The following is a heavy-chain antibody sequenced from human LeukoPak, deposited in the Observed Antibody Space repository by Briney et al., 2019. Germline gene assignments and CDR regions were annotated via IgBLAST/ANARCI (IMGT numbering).Heavy chain of an antibody. J-gene: IGHJ4*02. CDR3: ASTIAGREY. Sequence: GGSLRLSCVGSGVSFSSYWMHWVRQAPGKGLVWVARINSDGSTTSCADSVKGRFTISRDNAKNSLYLQMNSLTAGDTAVYYCASTIAGREYWGQGTLATVSS. D-gene: IGHD6-6*01. CDR1: GVSFSSYW. V-gene: IGHV3-74*01. CDR2: INSDGSTT.